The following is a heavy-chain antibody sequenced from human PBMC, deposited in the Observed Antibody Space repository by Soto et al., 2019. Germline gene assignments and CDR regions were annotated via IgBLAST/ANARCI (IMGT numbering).Heavy chain of an antibody. CDR1: GGSISSGGYS. V-gene: IGHV4-30-2*06. J-gene: IGHJ5*02. CDR2: IYHSGST. CDR3: ARGWGPYGGNINWFDP. D-gene: IGHD4-17*01. Sequence: NPSETLSLTCAVSGGSISSGGYSWSWIRQSPGKGLEWIGYIYHSGSTYYNPSLKSRVTISVDRSKNQFSLKLSSVTAADTAVYYCARGWGPYGGNINWFDPWGQGTPGHRLL.